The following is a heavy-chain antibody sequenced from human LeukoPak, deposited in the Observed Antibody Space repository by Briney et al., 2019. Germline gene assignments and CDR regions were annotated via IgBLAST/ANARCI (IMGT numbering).Heavy chain of an antibody. CDR3: ARTPSSGWLYYFDY. D-gene: IGHD6-19*01. J-gene: IGHJ4*02. Sequence: SETLSLTCTVSGGSISSGGYYWSWIRQHPGKGLEWIGYIYYSGSTYFNPSLKSRVTISVDTSKNQFSLKLSSVTAADTAVYYCARTPSSGWLYYFDYWGQGTLVTVSS. V-gene: IGHV4-31*03. CDR1: GGSISSGGYY. CDR2: IYYSGST.